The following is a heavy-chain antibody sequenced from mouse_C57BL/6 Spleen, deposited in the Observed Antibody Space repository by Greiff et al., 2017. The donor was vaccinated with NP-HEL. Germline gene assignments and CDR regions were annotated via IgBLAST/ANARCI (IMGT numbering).Heavy chain of an antibody. CDR1: GFTFSDYG. D-gene: IGHD2-2*01. CDR3: ARNGYDDY. Sequence: EVKLVESGGGLVKPGGSLKLSCAASGFTFSDYGMHWVRQAPEQRLEWVAYISSGSSTIYYADTVKGRFTISRDNAKNTLFLQMTSLRSEDTAMYYCARNGYDDYWGQGTTLTVSS. V-gene: IGHV5-17*01. J-gene: IGHJ2*01. CDR2: ISSGSSTI.